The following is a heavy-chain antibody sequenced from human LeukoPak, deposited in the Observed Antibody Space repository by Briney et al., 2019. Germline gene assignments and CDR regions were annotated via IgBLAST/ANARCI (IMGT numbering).Heavy chain of an antibody. J-gene: IGHJ6*02. CDR1: GFTFSSYW. D-gene: IGHD3-9*01. V-gene: IGHV3-7*01. CDR2: IKQEGSEK. CDR3: ARDSDILTGYYIPHDYYYGMDV. Sequence: GGSLRLSCAASGFTFSSYWMSWVRQAPGKGLEWVANIKQEGSEKYYVDSVKGGFTISRDNAKNSLYLQMNSLRAEDTAVYYCARDSDILTGYYIPHDYYYGMDVWGQGTTVTVSS.